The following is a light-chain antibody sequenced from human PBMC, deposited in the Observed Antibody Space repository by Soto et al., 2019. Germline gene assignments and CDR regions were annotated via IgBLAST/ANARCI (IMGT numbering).Light chain of an antibody. CDR2: GAS. J-gene: IGKJ4*01. Sequence: EIVMTQSPATLSVSPGERATLSCRASQSVRGNLAWYQQKPGQSPRLLIYGASSRATGIPVRFSGSGSGTEFTLTISSLQSEDFAVYYCQQYDSTPGFTFGGGTKIEIK. V-gene: IGKV3-15*01. CDR3: QQYDSTPGFT. CDR1: QSVRGN.